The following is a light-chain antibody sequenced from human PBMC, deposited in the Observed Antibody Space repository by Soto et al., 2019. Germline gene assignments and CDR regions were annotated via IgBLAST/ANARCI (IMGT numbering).Light chain of an antibody. J-gene: IGKJ1*01. CDR3: QQYNNWRPWT. CDR1: QSVSSN. Sequence: EIVMTQSPATLSVSPGERATLSCRASQSVSSNLAWYQQKPGQAPRLLIYGASTRATGSPGRFSGSGSGREFTPTISSLQSEDFAVYYCQQYNNWRPWTFGQGTKVEIK. CDR2: GAS. V-gene: IGKV3-15*01.